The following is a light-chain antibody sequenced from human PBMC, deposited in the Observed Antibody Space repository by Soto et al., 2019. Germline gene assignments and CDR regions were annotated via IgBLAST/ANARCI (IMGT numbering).Light chain of an antibody. CDR2: DAS. CDR1: QSVSYY. CDR3: QQNKDWPGT. Sequence: EILMTQSPATLSVSPGERVTFSCRASQSVSYYLAWYQQKPGQAPRLLIYDASTRATGIPVGFSGSGSGTEFTLTISSLQSEDFGVYYCQQNKDWPGTFGQGTRWIS. J-gene: IGKJ1*01. V-gene: IGKV3-15*01.